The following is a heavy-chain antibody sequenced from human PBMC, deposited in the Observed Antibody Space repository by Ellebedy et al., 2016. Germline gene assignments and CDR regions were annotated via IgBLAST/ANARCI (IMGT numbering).Heavy chain of an antibody. J-gene: IGHJ4*02. CDR2: IYSGGST. V-gene: IGHV3-53*01. CDR3: AKDHYYDSSGPFGY. CDR1: GFTVSNNY. Sequence: GESLKISCAASGFTVSNNYMSWVRQAPGEGLEWVSVIYSGGSTYYADSVKGRFTISRDNSKNTLYLQMNSLRAEDTAVYYCAKDHYYDSSGPFGYWGQGTLVTVSS. D-gene: IGHD3-22*01.